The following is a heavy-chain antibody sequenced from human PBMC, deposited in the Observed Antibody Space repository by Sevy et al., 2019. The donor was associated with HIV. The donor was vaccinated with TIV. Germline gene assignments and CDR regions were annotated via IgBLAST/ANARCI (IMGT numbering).Heavy chain of an antibody. CDR1: GFTFSSYS. Sequence: GGSLRLSCAASGFTFSSYSMNWVRQAPGKGLEWVSSISSSSSYIYYADSVKGRFTISRDNAKNSLYLQMNSLRAEDTAGYYCGGVAPGDYEVPWYMDVWGKGTTVTVSS. V-gene: IGHV3-21*01. CDR3: GGVAPGDYEVPWYMDV. D-gene: IGHD4-17*01. J-gene: IGHJ6*03. CDR2: ISSSSSYI.